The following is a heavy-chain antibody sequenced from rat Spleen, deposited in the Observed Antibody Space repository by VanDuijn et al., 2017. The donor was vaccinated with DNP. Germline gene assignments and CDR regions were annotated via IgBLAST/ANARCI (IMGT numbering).Heavy chain of an antibody. V-gene: IGHV2-16*01. J-gene: IGHJ2*01. CDR2: VWSGGSR. CDR1: GFSLTNYG. D-gene: IGHD4-3*01. Sequence: QVQLKESGPGLMQPSQTLSLTCNVSGFSLTNYGITWIRQPPGKGLEWVGTVWSGGSRGYNPALESRLTIIRDISKTQVLLQMHSLQTEDTAMYFCARSGVIRGTRAFDYWGQGVMVTVSS. CDR3: ARSGVIRGTRAFDY.